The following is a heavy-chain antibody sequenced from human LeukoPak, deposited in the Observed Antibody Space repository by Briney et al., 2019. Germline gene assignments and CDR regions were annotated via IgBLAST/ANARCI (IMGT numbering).Heavy chain of an antibody. D-gene: IGHD6-13*01. CDR2: IYYSGST. Sequence: SETLSLTCTVSGGSISSYYWSWIRQPPGKGLEKIGYIYYSGSTNYNPSLKSRVTISVDTSKNQFSLKLSSVTAADTAVYYCASLGSSWHNYGMDVWGQGTTVIVSS. CDR1: GGSISSYY. CDR3: ASLGSSWHNYGMDV. V-gene: IGHV4-59*01. J-gene: IGHJ6*02.